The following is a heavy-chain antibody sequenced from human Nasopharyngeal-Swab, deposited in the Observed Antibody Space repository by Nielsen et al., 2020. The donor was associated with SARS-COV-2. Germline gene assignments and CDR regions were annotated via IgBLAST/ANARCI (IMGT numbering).Heavy chain of an antibody. J-gene: IGHJ4*02. CDR1: GGSISSYY. CDR3: ARDRGSYPLDY. CDR2: IYYSGST. V-gene: IGHV4-59*01. Sequence: SETLSLTCTVSGGSISSYYWSWIRQPPEKGLEWIGYIYYSGSTNYNPSLKSRVTISVDTSKNQFSLKLSSVTATDTAVYYCARDRGSYPLDYWGQGTLVTVSS. D-gene: IGHD1-26*01.